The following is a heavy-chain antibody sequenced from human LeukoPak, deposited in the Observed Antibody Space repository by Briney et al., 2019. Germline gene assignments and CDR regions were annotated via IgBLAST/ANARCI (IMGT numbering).Heavy chain of an antibody. V-gene: IGHV4-59*01. D-gene: IGHD4-17*01. CDR2: IYYSGST. J-gene: IGHJ3*02. CDR1: GGSISSYY. Sequence: SETLSLTCTVSGGSISSYYWSWIRRPPGKGLEWIGYIYYSGSTNYNPSLKSRVTISVDTSKNQFSLKLSSVTAADTAVYYCARYYGDYEDAFYIWGQGTMVTVSS. CDR3: ARYYGDYEDAFYI.